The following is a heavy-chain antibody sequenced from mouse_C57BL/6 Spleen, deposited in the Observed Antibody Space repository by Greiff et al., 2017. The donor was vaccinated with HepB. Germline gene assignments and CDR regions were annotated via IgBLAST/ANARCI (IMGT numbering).Heavy chain of an antibody. Sequence: QVQLQQSGAELVKPGASVKMSCKASGYTFTSYWITWVKQRPGQGLEWIGDIYPGSGSTNYNEKFKSKATLTVDTSSSTAYMQLSSLTSEDSAVYYCAVYYGSSYPWYFDVWGTGTTVTVSS. CDR2: IYPGSGST. J-gene: IGHJ1*03. D-gene: IGHD1-1*01. V-gene: IGHV1-55*01. CDR1: GYTFTSYW. CDR3: AVYYGSSYPWYFDV.